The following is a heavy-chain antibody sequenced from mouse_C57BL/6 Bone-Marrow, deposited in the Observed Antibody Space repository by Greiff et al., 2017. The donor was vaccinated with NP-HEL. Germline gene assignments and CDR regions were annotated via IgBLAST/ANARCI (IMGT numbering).Heavy chain of an antibody. CDR2: SRNKANDYTT. Sequence: EVKVVDSGGGLVQSGRSLRLSCATSGFTFSDFYMEWVRQAPGKGLEWIAASRNKANDYTTEYSASVKGRFIVSRDTSQSILDLQMNALRAEDTASYYCARAYAMDYWGQGTSVTVSS. CDR1: GFTFSDFY. CDR3: ARAYAMDY. V-gene: IGHV7-1*01. J-gene: IGHJ4*01.